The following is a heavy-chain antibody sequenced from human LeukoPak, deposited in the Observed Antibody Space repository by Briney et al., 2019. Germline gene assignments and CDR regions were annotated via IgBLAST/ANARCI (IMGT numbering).Heavy chain of an antibody. CDR2: ISWNSGSI. Sequence: GGSLRLSCAASGFTFDDYAMHWVRQAPGKGLEWVSGISWNSGSIGYADSVKGRFTISRDNAKNSLYLQMNSLRAEDMALYYCAKDIGNDYGDPYSYFDYWGQGTLVTVSS. CDR3: AKDIGNDYGDPYSYFDY. J-gene: IGHJ4*02. D-gene: IGHD4-17*01. CDR1: GFTFDDYA. V-gene: IGHV3-9*03.